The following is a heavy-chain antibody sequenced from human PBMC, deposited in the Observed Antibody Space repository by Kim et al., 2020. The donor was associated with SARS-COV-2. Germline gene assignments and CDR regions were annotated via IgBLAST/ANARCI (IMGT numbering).Heavy chain of an antibody. Sequence: VKGRCTNARDNAKNSMYLQMNSLRAEDTAVYYCARERSLRYFDWQYYFDYWGQGTLVTVSS. J-gene: IGHJ4*02. V-gene: IGHV3-11*04. D-gene: IGHD3-9*01. CDR3: ARERSLRYFDWQYYFDY.